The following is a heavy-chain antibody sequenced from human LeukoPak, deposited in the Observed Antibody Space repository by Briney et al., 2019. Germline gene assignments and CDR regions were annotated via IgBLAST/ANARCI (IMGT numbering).Heavy chain of an antibody. CDR1: GFTFSSYW. V-gene: IGHV3-20*04. D-gene: IGHD2/OR15-2a*01. CDR2: INWNGGST. Sequence: GGSLRLSCAASGFTFSSYWMSWVRQAPGKGLEWVSGINWNGGSTGYADSVKGRFTISRDNAKNSLYLQMNSLRAEDTALYYCARDGPLDGFSDYWGQGTLVTVSS. CDR3: ARDGPLDGFSDY. J-gene: IGHJ4*02.